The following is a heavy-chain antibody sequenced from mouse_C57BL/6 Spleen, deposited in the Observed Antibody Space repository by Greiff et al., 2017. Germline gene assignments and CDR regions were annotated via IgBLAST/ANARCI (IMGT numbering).Heavy chain of an antibody. J-gene: IGHJ4*01. Sequence: QVQLQQSGAELVKPGASVKISCTASGYAFSSYWMNWVKQRPGKGLEWIGQIYHGDGDTNYNGKFKGKATLTADKSSSTAYMQRSSLTSEDSAVYFCARSGNYYGSSNGYYAMDYWGQGTSVTVSS. CDR2: IYHGDGDT. CDR3: ARSGNYYGSSNGYYAMDY. V-gene: IGHV1-80*01. D-gene: IGHD1-1*01. CDR1: GYAFSSYW.